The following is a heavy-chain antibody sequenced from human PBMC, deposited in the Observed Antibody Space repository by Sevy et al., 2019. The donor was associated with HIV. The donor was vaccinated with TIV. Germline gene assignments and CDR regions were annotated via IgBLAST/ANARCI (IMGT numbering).Heavy chain of an antibody. V-gene: IGHV3-48*03. Sequence: GGSLRLSCAASGFRFSSYEMNWDRQAPRKGLEWVASISNSSTNIYYSDSVRGRFTISRDTAKNSLYLQMNSLRAEDTAVYYCARDLPPSATTVAHFDYWGQGTLVTVSS. D-gene: IGHD4-17*01. CDR3: ARDLPPSATTVAHFDY. CDR1: GFRFSSYE. J-gene: IGHJ4*02. CDR2: ISNSSTNI.